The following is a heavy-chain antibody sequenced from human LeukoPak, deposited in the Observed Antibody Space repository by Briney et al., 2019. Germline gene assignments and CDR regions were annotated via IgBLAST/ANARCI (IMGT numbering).Heavy chain of an antibody. CDR2: IYSGGST. CDR1: GFTVSSNY. Sequence: GGSLRLSCAASGFTVSSNYMSWVRQAPGKGLEWVSVIYSGGSTYYADSVKGRFTISRDNSKNTLYLQMNSLRAEDTAVYYCASRRVVSPYCFDYWGQGTLVTVSS. CDR3: ASRRVVSPYCFDY. D-gene: IGHD3-22*01. V-gene: IGHV3-66*02. J-gene: IGHJ4*02.